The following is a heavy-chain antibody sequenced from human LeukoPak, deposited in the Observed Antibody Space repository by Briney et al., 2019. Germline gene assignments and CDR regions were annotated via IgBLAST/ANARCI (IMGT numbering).Heavy chain of an antibody. V-gene: IGHV3-21*01. J-gene: IGHJ4*02. CDR3: AREGGEIDY. D-gene: IGHD3-16*01. Sequence: PGGSLRLSCAASGFTYRSYNMNGLRQAPGKGLEWVSSISSSSSYRFYADSVKSRFTVSRDNAKNSLYLQMNSLRAEDTAVYYCAREGGEIDYWGQGTLVTVSS. CDR2: ISSSSSYR. CDR1: GFTYRSYN.